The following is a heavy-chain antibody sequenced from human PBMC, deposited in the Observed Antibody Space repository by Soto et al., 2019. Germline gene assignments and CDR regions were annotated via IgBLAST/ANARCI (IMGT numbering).Heavy chain of an antibody. CDR2: INHSGST. CDR3: ARCPPFDY. Sequence: QVQLQQWGAGLLKPSETLSLTCAVYGGSFSGYYWSWIRQPPGKGLEWIGEINHSGSTNYNPSLKSRVTISVDTSKNQFALKLSSVTAADTAVYYCARCPPFDYWGQGTLVTVSS. CDR1: GGSFSGYY. V-gene: IGHV4-34*01. J-gene: IGHJ4*02.